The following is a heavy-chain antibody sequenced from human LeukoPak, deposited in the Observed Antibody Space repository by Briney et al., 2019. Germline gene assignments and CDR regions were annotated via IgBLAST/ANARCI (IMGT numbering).Heavy chain of an antibody. D-gene: IGHD3-22*01. CDR3: ARGGAPGWGRGYSPYNWFDP. Sequence: SETLSLTCAVYGGSFSGYYWSWIRQPPGKGLEWIGEINHSGSTNYNPSLKSRVTISVDTSKNQFSLKLSSVTAADTAVYYCARGGAPGWGRGYSPYNWFDPWGQGTLVTVSS. CDR2: INHSGST. J-gene: IGHJ5*02. CDR1: GGSFSGYY. V-gene: IGHV4-34*01.